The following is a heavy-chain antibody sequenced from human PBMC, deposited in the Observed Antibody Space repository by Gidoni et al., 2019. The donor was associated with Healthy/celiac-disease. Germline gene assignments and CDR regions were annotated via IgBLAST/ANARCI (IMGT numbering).Heavy chain of an antibody. CDR2: INHSGST. CDR3: ARGFIDSSMKYYFDY. J-gene: IGHJ4*02. V-gene: IGHV4-34*01. Sequence: QVQLQQWGAGLLKPSETLSLTCAVYGGSFSGYYWSWIRQPPGKGLEWIGEINHSGSTNYNPSLKSRVTISVDTSKNQFSLKLSSVTAADTAVYYCARGFIDSSMKYYFDYWGQGTLVTVSS. CDR1: GGSFSGYY. D-gene: IGHD6-19*01.